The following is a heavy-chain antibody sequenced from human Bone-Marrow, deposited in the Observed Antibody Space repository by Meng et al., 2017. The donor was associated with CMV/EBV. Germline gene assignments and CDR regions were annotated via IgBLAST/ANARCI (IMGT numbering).Heavy chain of an antibody. CDR3: ARDQYCSGGSCYRDLSFYY. D-gene: IGHD2-15*01. J-gene: IGHJ4*02. CDR1: GDSVSSNSAA. V-gene: IGHV6-1*01. Sequence: SCAISGDSVSSNSAAWNWIRQSPSRGLEWPGRTYYRSKWYNDYAVSVKSRITINPDTSKNQFSLQLNSVTPEDTAVYYCARDQYCSGGSCYRDLSFYYCRQGTPVTVSS. CDR2: TYYRSKWYN.